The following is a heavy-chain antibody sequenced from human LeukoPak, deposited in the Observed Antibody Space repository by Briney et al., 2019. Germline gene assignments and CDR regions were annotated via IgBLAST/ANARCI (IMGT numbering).Heavy chain of an antibody. CDR3: AGKSSGWYGDAFDI. CDR2: INHSGST. V-gene: IGHV4-39*07. J-gene: IGHJ3*02. CDR1: GGSISSGSYY. D-gene: IGHD6-19*01. Sequence: SETLSLTCTVSGGSISSGSYYWSWIRQPPGKGLEWIGEINHSGSTNYNPSLKSRVTISVDTSKNQFSLKLSSVTAADTAVYYCAGKSSGWYGDAFDIWGQGTMVTVSS.